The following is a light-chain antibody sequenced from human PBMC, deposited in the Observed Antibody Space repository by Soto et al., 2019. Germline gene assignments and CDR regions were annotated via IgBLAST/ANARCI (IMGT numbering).Light chain of an antibody. CDR1: SSDVGSYNL. V-gene: IGLV2-23*01. J-gene: IGLJ1*01. Sequence: QSVLTQPASMSGSPGQSITISCTVTSSDVGSYNLVSWYQHHPGEAPKLIIYDANKRPSGISNRFSGSKSGNTASLTISGLQAEDEAAYYCCSYAGSTTFYVFGIGTKVTVL. CDR2: DAN. CDR3: CSYAGSTTFYV.